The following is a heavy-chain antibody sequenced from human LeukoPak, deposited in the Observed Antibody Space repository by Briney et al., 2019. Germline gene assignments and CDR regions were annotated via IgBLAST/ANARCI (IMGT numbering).Heavy chain of an antibody. D-gene: IGHD2-8*01. CDR1: GFTFSTYD. J-gene: IGHJ4*02. V-gene: IGHV3-13*01. Sequence: GGSLRLSCAASGFTFSTYDFHWVRQTTGKGLEWVSATGAAGDTWYSGSVKGRFTISRENAKSSMYLQMNSLRVGDTAVYYCARQNRNGFDYWGQGTLVTVSS. CDR2: TGAAGDT. CDR3: ARQNRNGFDY.